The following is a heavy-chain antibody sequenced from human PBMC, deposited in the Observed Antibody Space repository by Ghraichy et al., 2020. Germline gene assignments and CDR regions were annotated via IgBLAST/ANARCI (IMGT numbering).Heavy chain of an antibody. V-gene: IGHV4-59*01. J-gene: IGHJ4*02. D-gene: IGHD1-20*01. CDR1: GGSISNYY. CDR2: IYYSGST. CDR3: ARGITGRDRFDY. Sequence: SETLSLTCTVSGGSISNYYWSWIRQPPGKGLEWIGYIYYSGSTNYNPSLKSRVTISVDTSKNLFSLKLSSVTAADTAVYYCARGITGRDRFDYWGQGTLVTVSS.